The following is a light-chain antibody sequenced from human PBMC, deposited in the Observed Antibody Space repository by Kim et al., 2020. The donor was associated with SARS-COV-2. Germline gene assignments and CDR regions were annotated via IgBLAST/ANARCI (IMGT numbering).Light chain of an antibody. CDR2: GVS. CDR1: SSYVGGYDY. Sequence: GQSITISCSGTSSYVGGYDYVSWYQQHPGKAPKLMIYGVSKRPSGVSNRFSGSKSGNTASLTISGLQAEDEADYYCSSYTSSSTLVFGTGTKVTVL. CDR3: SSYTSSSTLV. J-gene: IGLJ1*01. V-gene: IGLV2-14*04.